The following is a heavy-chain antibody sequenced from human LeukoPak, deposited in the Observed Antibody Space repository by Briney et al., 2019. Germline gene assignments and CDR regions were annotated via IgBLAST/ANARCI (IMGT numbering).Heavy chain of an antibody. CDR1: GGSISSYY. CDR2: IYYSGSA. J-gene: IGHJ4*02. CDR3: ARDSSWRVPGSGSYIFDY. Sequence: SETLSLTCTVSGGSISSYYWSWIRQPPGKGLEWIGYIYYSGSANYNPSLKSRVTISVDASKNQFSLKLSSVTAADTAVYYCARDSSWRVPGSGSYIFDYWGQGTLVTVSS. V-gene: IGHV4-59*01. D-gene: IGHD3-10*01.